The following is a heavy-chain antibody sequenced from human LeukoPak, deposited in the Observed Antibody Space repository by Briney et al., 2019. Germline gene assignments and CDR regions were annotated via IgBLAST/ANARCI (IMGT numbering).Heavy chain of an antibody. D-gene: IGHD6-13*01. J-gene: IGHJ5*02. Sequence: GGSLRLSCAASGFTFKDYAMSWVREAPGRGVEWVSAIRGSGDSTYYADSVKGRFTISRDNSKNTLYLQMNSLRAEDTAVYYCMKNPLVLTNNCFHAWGQGPLVTVSS. V-gene: IGHV3-23*01. CDR3: MKNPLVLTNNCFHA. CDR1: GFTFKDYA. CDR2: IRGSGDST.